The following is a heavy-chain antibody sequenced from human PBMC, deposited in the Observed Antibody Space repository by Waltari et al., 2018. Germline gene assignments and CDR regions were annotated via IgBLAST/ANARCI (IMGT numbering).Heavy chain of an antibody. CDR1: GFTFSSYG. V-gene: IGHV3-33*01. CDR2: IWYDGSNK. Sequence: QVQLVESGGGVVQPGRSLRLSCAASGFTFSSYGMHWVRQAPGKGLGWVAVIWYDGSNKYYADSVKGRFTISRDKSKNTLYLQMNSLRAEDTAVYYCASEGIAVAGTGYFDYWGQGTLVTVSS. D-gene: IGHD6-19*01. J-gene: IGHJ4*02. CDR3: ASEGIAVAGTGYFDY.